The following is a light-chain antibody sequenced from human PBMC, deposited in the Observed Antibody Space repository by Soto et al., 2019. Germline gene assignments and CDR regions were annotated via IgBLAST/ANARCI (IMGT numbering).Light chain of an antibody. CDR1: ISDVGSYNY. Sequence: QSVLTQPASVSGSPGQSITISCTGTISDVGSYNYVSWYQQYPGKAPKLMIYDVSTRPSGVSDRFSGSKSGNTASLTISGLRAEDEADYYCGSYTTSSNDVFGTGTQLTVL. J-gene: IGLJ7*01. CDR3: GSYTTSSNDV. V-gene: IGLV2-14*03. CDR2: DVS.